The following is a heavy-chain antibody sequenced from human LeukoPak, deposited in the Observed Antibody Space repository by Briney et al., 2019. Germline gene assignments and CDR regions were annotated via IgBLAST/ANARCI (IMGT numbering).Heavy chain of an antibody. CDR2: IYYSGST. CDR3: ARDRTDFWSGPGAFDI. D-gene: IGHD3-3*01. V-gene: IGHV4-30-4*01. CDR1: GGSISSGDYY. Sequence: PSETLSLTCTVSGGSISSGDYYWSWIRQPPGKGLEWIGYIYYSGSTYYNPSLKSRVTISVDTSKNQFSLKLSSVTAADTAVYYCARDRTDFWSGPGAFDIWGQGTMVTVSS. J-gene: IGHJ3*02.